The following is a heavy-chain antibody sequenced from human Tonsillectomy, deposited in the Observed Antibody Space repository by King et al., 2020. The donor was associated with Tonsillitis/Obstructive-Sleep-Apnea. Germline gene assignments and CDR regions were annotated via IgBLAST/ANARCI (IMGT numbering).Heavy chain of an antibody. CDR3: ARDRGGHSSSWYYGYYYYGMDV. J-gene: IGHJ6*02. D-gene: IGHD6-13*01. V-gene: IGHV3-30*04. CDR1: GFTFSSYA. Sequence: VQLVESGGGVVQPGRSLRLSCAASGFTFSSYAMHWVRQAPGKGLEWVAVISYDGSNKFYADSVKGRFTISRDNSKNTLYLQMNSLRAEDTAVYYCARDRGGHSSSWYYGYYYYGMDVWRQGTTVTVSS. CDR2: ISYDGSNK.